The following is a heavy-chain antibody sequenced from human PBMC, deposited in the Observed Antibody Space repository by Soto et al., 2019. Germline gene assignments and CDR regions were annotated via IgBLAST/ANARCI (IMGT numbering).Heavy chain of an antibody. D-gene: IGHD3-9*01. V-gene: IGHV2-5*01. J-gene: IGHJ5*01. CDR3: ARSRFGILTGPLES. CDR1: GISLPNTGVT. Sequence: SGPTLVNPTQTLTLTCTFSGISLPNTGVTVGWFRQPPGKALELLALMYWHDDKRYNPSLRNTLTIAKDTSKNRVVLTLANVGPVDTATYFCARSRFGILTGPLESWGRGTMVTVSS. CDR2: MYWHDDK.